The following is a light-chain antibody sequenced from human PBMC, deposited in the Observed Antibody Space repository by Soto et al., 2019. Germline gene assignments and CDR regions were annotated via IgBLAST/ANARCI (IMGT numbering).Light chain of an antibody. V-gene: IGLV2-14*01. J-gene: IGLJ1*01. Sequence: QSALAQPSSVSGSPGQSITISCTGTSTDVGGYNYVSWYQHHPGKGPKLIIYEVSNRPSGVSDRFSGSTAGNQACLIISTLEAEGGSCSYCVSYTSTGTASVLGTWTKLTVL. CDR3: VSYTSTGTASV. CDR2: EVS. CDR1: STDVGGYNY.